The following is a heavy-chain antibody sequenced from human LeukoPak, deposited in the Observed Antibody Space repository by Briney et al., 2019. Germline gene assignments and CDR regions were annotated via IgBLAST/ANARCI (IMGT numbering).Heavy chain of an antibody. D-gene: IGHD3-16*02. CDR1: GGIFGSYA. CDR3: AKGSRLREAGSYRF. V-gene: IGHV1-69*06. CDR2: IIPIFDTP. Sequence: SVTVSCKVSGGIFGSYAINWVRQAPGHGLEWLGRIIPIFDTPNYAQTFQGRVTISADKSTRTVYMELTSLRSEDTALYYCAKGSRLREAGSYRFWGQGTLVTVSS. J-gene: IGHJ4*02.